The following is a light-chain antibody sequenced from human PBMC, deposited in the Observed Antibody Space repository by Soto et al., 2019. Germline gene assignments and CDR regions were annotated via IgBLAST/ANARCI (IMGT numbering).Light chain of an antibody. V-gene: IGKV1-5*03. J-gene: IGKJ4*01. CDR3: QQYNTILT. CDR1: HTIGIW. CDR2: KAS. Sequence: DIQMTQPPSTLSASVGDRVTIACRASHTIGIWLAWYQHKPGKAPNLLISKASTLQSGVPSRFSGSGSGTEFTLPISSLQPDDVATYYCQQYNTILTFGGGTKVEIK.